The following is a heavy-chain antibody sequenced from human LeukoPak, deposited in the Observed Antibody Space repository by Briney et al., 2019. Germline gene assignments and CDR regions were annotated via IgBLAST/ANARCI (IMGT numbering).Heavy chain of an antibody. CDR2: IYHSGST. CDR3: ASGGYNYSFDY. Sequence: SQTLSLTCTVSGGSISSGGYSWSWIRQPPGKGLEWIGYIYHSGSTYYNPSLKSRVTISVDRSKNQFSLKLSSVTAADTAVYYCASGGYNYSFDYWGQGTLVTVSS. CDR1: GGSISSGGYS. J-gene: IGHJ4*02. D-gene: IGHD5-24*01. V-gene: IGHV4-30-2*01.